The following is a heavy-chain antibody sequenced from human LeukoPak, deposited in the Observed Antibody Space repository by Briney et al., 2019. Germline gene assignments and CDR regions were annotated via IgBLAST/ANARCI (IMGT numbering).Heavy chain of an antibody. D-gene: IGHD1-26*01. Sequence: GGSLRLSCAASGFTFSSYAMSWVRQAPGKGLEWVSAISGSGGSTYYADSVKGRFTISRDNSKNTLYLQMNSLGAEDTAVYYCAKVLGWELLDYYFDYWGQGTLVTVSS. CDR2: ISGSGGST. J-gene: IGHJ4*02. CDR1: GFTFSSYA. CDR3: AKVLGWELLDYYFDY. V-gene: IGHV3-23*01.